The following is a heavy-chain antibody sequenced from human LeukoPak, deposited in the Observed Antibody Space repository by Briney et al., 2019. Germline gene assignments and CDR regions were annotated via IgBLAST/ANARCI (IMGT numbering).Heavy chain of an antibody. D-gene: IGHD3-22*01. CDR3: ATWGDRSGYYD. Sequence: GETLRISCKGSGYSFTTYWISWVRQMPGKGLEWMGRIDPSDSYTNYSPSFQGHVIISTDKSISTAYLQWGSLKASDTAMYYCATWGDRSGYYDWGQGTLVTVSS. J-gene: IGHJ4*02. CDR2: IDPSDSYT. V-gene: IGHV5-10-1*01. CDR1: GYSFTTYW.